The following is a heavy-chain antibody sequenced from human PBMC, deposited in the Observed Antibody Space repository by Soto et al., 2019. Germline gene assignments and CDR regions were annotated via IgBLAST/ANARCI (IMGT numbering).Heavy chain of an antibody. CDR1: GYSFTRYG. CDR2: INTYNGNT. V-gene: IGHV1-18*01. CDR3: AMVDVYVTPSPQDV. D-gene: IGHD3-16*01. J-gene: IGHJ6*02. Sequence: QVQLVQSRAEVKNPGASVKVSCKASGYSFTRYGIAWARQAPGQGLEWMGWINTYNGNTNYAQNPQGRVTLTTETSTSTAYMELTSLRSNDTAIYYCAMVDVYVTPSPQDVWGQGTTVIVSS.